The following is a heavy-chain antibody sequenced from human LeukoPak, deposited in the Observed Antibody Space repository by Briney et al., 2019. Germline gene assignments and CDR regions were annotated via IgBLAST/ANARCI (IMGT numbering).Heavy chain of an antibody. CDR1: GFTFSTYA. V-gene: IGHV3-23*01. J-gene: IGHJ4*02. CDR3: AKHFSSGTYYNYFDY. CDR2: ITGSGGST. Sequence: GGSLRLSCAASGFTFSTYAMNWVRQAPGRGLEWVSGITGSGGSTYYADSVKGRFTISRDNSKNTLYLQMNSLRAGDTAVYYCAKHFSSGTYYNYFDYWGQGTLVTVSS. D-gene: IGHD3-10*01.